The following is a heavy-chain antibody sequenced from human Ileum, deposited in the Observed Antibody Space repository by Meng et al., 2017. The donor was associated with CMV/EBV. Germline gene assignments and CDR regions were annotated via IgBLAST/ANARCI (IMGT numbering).Heavy chain of an antibody. D-gene: IGHD3-16*01. CDR1: SGSVSSGRDF. Sequence: LPCSVSSGSVSSGRDFWSCIRRPPGKGLEWIGYIYYSGSTSYNPSLKSRVTISIDTSNNQLSLKLSSVTAADTAVYYCARGWGWFDPWGQGTLVTVSS. CDR2: IYYSGST. CDR3: ARGWGWFDP. V-gene: IGHV4-61*01. J-gene: IGHJ5*02.